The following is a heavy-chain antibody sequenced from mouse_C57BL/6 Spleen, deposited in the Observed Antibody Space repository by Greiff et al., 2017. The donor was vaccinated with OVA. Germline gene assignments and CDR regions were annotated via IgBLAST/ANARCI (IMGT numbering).Heavy chain of an antibody. J-gene: IGHJ2*01. CDR1: GFTFSDYY. V-gene: IGHV5-16*01. D-gene: IGHD1-1*01. CDR2: INYDGSST. CDR3: ARVYYGSSYDY. Sequence: EVKLMESEEGLVQPGSSMKLSCTASGFTFSDYYMAWVRQVPEKGLEWVANINYDGSSTYYLDSLKSRFLISRDNAKNILYLQMSSLKSEDTATYYCARVYYGSSYDYWGQGTTLTVSS.